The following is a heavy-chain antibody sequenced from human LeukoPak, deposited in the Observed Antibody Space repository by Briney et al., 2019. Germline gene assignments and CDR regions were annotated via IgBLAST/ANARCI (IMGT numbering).Heavy chain of an antibody. CDR2: ISAYNGNT. CDR3: ARAGPMLVVPAAILGAVDY. Sequence: ASVKVSCKASGYTFTSYGISWVRQAPGQGLEWMGWISAYNGNTNYAQKLQGRVTMTTDTSTSAAYMELRSLRSDDTAVYYCARAGPMLVVPAAILGAVDYWGQGTLVTVSS. CDR1: GYTFTSYG. J-gene: IGHJ4*02. D-gene: IGHD2-2*02. V-gene: IGHV1-18*01.